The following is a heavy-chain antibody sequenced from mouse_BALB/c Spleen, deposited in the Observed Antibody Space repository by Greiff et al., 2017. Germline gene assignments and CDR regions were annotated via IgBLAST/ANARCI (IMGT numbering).Heavy chain of an antibody. D-gene: IGHD2-3*01. CDR2: IWAGGST. V-gene: IGHV2-9*02. CDR1: GFSLTSYG. J-gene: IGHJ2*01. Sequence: VQGVESGPGLVAPSQSLSITCTVSGFSLTSYGVHWVRQPPGKGLEWLGVIWAGGSTNYNSALMSRLSISKDNSKSQVFLKMNSLQTDDTAMYYCARDGYYYFDYWGQGTTLTVSS. CDR3: ARDGYYYFDY.